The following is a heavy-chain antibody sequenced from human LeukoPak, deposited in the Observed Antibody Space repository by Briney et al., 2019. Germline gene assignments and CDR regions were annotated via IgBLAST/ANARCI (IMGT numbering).Heavy chain of an antibody. D-gene: IGHD2-8*01. CDR2: INPNSGGT. CDR3: ARGLCTNGVCSDNWFDP. CDR1: GYTFTGYY. Sequence: ASVKVSCKASGYTFTGYYMHWVRQAPGQGLEWMGRINPNSGGTNYAQKFQGRVTMTRDTSISTAYMELSRLRSDDTAAYYCARGLCTNGVCSDNWFDPWGQGTLVTVSS. V-gene: IGHV1-2*06. J-gene: IGHJ5*02.